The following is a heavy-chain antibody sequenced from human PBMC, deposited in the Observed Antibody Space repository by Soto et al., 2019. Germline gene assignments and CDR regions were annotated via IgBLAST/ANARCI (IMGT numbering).Heavy chain of an antibody. CDR3: ARVSGRYYTCDY. CDR2: MNANSGGT. CDR1: GSHVTRYY. J-gene: IGHJ4*02. V-gene: IGHV1-2*02. D-gene: IGHD1-26*01. Sequence: GSPVKVACKASGSHVTRYYMPWVLQAPGEGREGMGWMNANSGGTNYAEKVQGRVTMTRDTSSSTAYMELSRLRSEDPAEDYGARVSGRYYTCDYGGQGNLV.